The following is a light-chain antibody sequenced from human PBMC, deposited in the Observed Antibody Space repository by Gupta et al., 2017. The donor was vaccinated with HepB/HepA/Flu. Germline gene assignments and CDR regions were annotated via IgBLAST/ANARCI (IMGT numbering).Light chain of an antibody. V-gene: IGKV3-11*01. CDR2: GAS. CDR1: LDINKD. Sequence: EVLLTQSPATLSLSPGERATLSCNSSLDINKDLAWYQQKGGQAPRLLIYGASRRVTGIPDRFSGSGSGTHFALTVSSLDPEDFAVYFCQHRTNWPPHTFGQGTRLEI. CDR3: QHRTNWPPHT. J-gene: IGKJ2*01.